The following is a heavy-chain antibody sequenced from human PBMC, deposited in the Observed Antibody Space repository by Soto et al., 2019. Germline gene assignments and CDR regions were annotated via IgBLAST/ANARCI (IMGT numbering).Heavy chain of an antibody. V-gene: IGHV4-30-4*01. Sequence: SETLSLTCTVSGGSISSGDYSWSWVRQSPGKGLECIGHIYNSGITYYNPSLKSRVVISIDTSRNQFSLRLNSLTAADRAVYFCAIGVTVFGLVSRFWFDPWGQGTVVT. D-gene: IGHD3-3*01. CDR1: GGSISSGDYS. CDR2: IYNSGIT. J-gene: IGHJ5*02. CDR3: AIGVTVFGLVSRFWFDP.